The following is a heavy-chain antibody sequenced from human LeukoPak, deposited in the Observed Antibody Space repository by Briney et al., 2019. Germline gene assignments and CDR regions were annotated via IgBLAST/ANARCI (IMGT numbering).Heavy chain of an antibody. D-gene: IGHD3-22*01. CDR3: ARAPHYYDSSGYITTPWPPDY. CDR2: INHSGST. V-gene: IGHV4-34*01. Sequence: PSETLSLTCAVYGGSFSGYYWSWIRQPPGKGLEWIGEINHSGSTNYNPSLKSRVTISVDTSKNQFSLKLSSVTAADTAVYYCARAPHYYDSSGYITTPWPPDYWGQGTLVTVSS. CDR1: GGSFSGYY. J-gene: IGHJ4*02.